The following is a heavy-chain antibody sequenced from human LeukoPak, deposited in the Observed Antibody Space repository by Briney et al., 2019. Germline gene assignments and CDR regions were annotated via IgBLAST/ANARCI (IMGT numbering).Heavy chain of an antibody. Sequence: GASVKVSCKASGYTFIGYYMHWVRQAPGQGLEWMGWINPNSGGTNYAQKFQGRVTMTRDTSISTAYMELSRLRSDDTAVYYCARDLRSTIFGVVIGFDPWGQGTLVTVSS. CDR3: ARDLRSTIFGVVIGFDP. J-gene: IGHJ5*02. CDR2: INPNSGGT. D-gene: IGHD3-3*01. V-gene: IGHV1-2*02. CDR1: GYTFIGYY.